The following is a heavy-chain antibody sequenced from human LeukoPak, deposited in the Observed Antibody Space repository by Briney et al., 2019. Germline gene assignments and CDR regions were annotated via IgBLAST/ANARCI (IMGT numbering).Heavy chain of an antibody. V-gene: IGHV1-69*13. D-gene: IGHD5-24*01. CDR2: IIPIFGTA. CDR1: GGTFSSYA. CDR3: ARGSRDGYNYADY. Sequence: ASVKVSCKASGGTFSSYAISWVRQAPGQGLEWMGGIIPIFGTANYAQKIQGRVTITADESTSTAYMELSSLRSEDTAVYYCARGSRDGYNYADYWGQGTLVTVSS. J-gene: IGHJ4*02.